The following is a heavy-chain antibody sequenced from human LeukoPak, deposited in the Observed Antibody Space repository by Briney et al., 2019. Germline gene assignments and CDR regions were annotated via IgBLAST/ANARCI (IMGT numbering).Heavy chain of an antibody. J-gene: IGHJ4*02. D-gene: IGHD1-1*01. Sequence: GGSLRLSCAASGFTFSSYAMSWVRQAPGKGLEWVSSISSSGSYINYADSVKGRFTISRDNAKNSLYLQMDSLRAEDTAVYYCAGESGTTLDYWGQGTLVTASS. CDR2: ISSSGSYI. CDR3: AGESGTTLDY. V-gene: IGHV3-21*01. CDR1: GFTFSSYA.